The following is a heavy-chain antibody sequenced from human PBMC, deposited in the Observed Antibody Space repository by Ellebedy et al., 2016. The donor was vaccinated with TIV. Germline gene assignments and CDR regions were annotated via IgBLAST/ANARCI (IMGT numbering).Heavy chain of an antibody. V-gene: IGHV1-18*01. D-gene: IGHD3-10*01. CDR1: GYTFISYG. Sequence: AASVKVSCKASGYTFISYGITWVRQAPGQGLEYMGWISAYNGHTNYAQNFQGRVTLTTETSTTTAYMELRSLSSGDPAVYYCARGGWFYGSGAYLNDYWGQGTMVTVSS. J-gene: IGHJ4*02. CDR3: ARGGWFYGSGAYLNDY. CDR2: ISAYNGHT.